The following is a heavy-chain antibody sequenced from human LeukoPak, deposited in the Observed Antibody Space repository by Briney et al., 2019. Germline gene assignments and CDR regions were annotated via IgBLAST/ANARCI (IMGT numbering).Heavy chain of an antibody. J-gene: IGHJ5*01. CDR1: GVTLRNYG. D-gene: IGHD3-10*02. CDR2: IRGSGDTT. Sequence: PGESLRLSCAASGVTLRNYGLSWVRHTPGKGLEWVSAIRGSGDTTFYADSVKGRFTISRDNSENTVYLQMNSLRAEDTAVYYCARDRVATIFTYHPMFDSWGQGTLVTVSS. V-gene: IGHV3-23*01. CDR3: ARDRVATIFTYHPMFDS.